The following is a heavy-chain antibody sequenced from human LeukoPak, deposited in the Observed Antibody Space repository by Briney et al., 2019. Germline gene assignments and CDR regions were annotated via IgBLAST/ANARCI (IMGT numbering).Heavy chain of an antibody. D-gene: IGHD1-14*01. V-gene: IGHV3-30*01. CDR2: ISYDGSNK. CDR3: AREGTFNNWFDP. J-gene: IGHJ5*02. Sequence: GGSLRLSCAASGFTFSSYAMHRVRQAPGKGLEWVAVISYDGSNKYYADSVKGRFTISRDNSKNTLYLQMNSLRAEDTAVYYCAREGTFNNWFDPWGQGTLVTVSS. CDR1: GFTFSSYA.